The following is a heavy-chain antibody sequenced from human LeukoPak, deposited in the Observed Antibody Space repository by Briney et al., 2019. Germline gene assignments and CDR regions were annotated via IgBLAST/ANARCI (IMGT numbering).Heavy chain of an antibody. CDR3: ARSLQAVAGTLLFDY. J-gene: IGHJ4*02. CDR1: GFTFSSNS. D-gene: IGHD6-19*01. CDR2: ISSSSSYI. V-gene: IGHV3-21*01. Sequence: PGGSLRLSCAASGFTFSSNSMNWFRQAPGKGLEWVSSISSSSSYIYYADSVKGRFTISRDNAKNSLYLQMNSLRAEDTAVYYCARSLQAVAGTLLFDYWGQGTLVTVSS.